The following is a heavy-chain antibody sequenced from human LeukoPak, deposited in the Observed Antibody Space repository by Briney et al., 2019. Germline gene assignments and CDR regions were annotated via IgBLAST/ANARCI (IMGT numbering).Heavy chain of an antibody. CDR2: INPSGGST. D-gene: IGHD5-24*01. J-gene: IGHJ4*02. CDR3: ARATDKRDDFTKTFDY. Sequence: ASVKVSCKASGYTFTSYYMHWVRQAPGQGLEWMGIINPSGGSTSYAQKFQGRVTMTRDTSTSTVYMELSSLRSEDTAVYYCARATDKRDDFTKTFDYWGQGTLVTVSS. CDR1: GYTFTSYY. V-gene: IGHV1-46*01.